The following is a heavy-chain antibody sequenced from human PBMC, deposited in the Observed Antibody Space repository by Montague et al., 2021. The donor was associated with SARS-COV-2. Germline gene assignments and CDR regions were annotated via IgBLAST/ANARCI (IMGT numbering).Heavy chain of an antibody. V-gene: IGHV6-1*01. Sequence: CAISGDSVSRNTAFWNRVRQSPSRGLEFLGRTYYRSKWQNDYAVSVRSRITINPDTSKNQFSLHLNSVTPEDTAVYYCSRGTLRFGMDVWGQGTTVTVSS. D-gene: IGHD4-17*01. CDR1: GDSVSRNTAF. CDR2: TYYRSKWQN. CDR3: SRGTLRFGMDV. J-gene: IGHJ6*02.